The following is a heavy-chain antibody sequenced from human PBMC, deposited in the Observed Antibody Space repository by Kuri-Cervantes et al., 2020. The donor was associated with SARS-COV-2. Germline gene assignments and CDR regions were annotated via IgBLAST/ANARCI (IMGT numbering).Heavy chain of an antibody. CDR1: GDTFTYRF. CDR3: ARSGPGAISREDGACDI. D-gene: IGHD5-24*01. Sequence: SVKVSCKASGDTFTYRFLHWVRQAPRQAPEWMGWITPFNGNTKYAQKFQDRVTITRDRSMNTAYMELSSLRSEDTAMYYCARSGPGAISREDGACDIWGQGTMVTVSS. V-gene: IGHV1-45*03. CDR2: ITPFNGNT. J-gene: IGHJ3*02.